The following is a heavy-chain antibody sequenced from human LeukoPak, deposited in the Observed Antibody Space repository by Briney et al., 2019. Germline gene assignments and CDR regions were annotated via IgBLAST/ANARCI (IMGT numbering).Heavy chain of an antibody. V-gene: IGHV3-23*01. CDR3: AKDNWNHPGYYFDY. CDR2: ISGSGGST. CDR1: GFTFSSYW. J-gene: IGHJ4*02. Sequence: GGSLRLSCAASGFTFSSYWMSWVRQAPGEGLEWVSAISGSGGSTYYADSVKGRFTISRDNSKNTLYLQMNSLRAEDTAVYYCAKDNWNHPGYYFDYWGQGTLVTVSS. D-gene: IGHD1-14*01.